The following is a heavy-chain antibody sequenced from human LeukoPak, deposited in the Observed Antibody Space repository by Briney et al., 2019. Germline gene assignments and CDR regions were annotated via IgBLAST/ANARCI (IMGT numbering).Heavy chain of an antibody. J-gene: IGHJ5*02. V-gene: IGHV1-18*04. Sequence: ASVKVSCKASGYTFTSYGISWVRQAPGQGLEWMGWISAYNGNTNYAQKLQGRVTMTTDTSTSTAYMELRSLRSDDTAVYYCARGMNYDILTGYLNWFDPWGQGTLVTVPS. CDR3: ARGMNYDILTGYLNWFDP. CDR2: ISAYNGNT. D-gene: IGHD3-9*01. CDR1: GYTFTSYG.